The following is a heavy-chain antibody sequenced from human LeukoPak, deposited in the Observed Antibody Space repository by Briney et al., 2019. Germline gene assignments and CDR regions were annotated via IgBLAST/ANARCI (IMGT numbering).Heavy chain of an antibody. J-gene: IGHJ4*02. CDR1: GFTFSASA. CDR3: ARDSSSEGPLDY. CDR2: IRSKANNYVT. Sequence: GGSLKLSCAASGFTFSASAVHWVRQASGKGLEWIGRIRSKANNYVTAYTDPLKGRFTVSRDDSKNTAYLQMNSLKTEDSAVYFCARDSSSEGPLDYWGQGTLVTVSS. D-gene: IGHD6-6*01. V-gene: IGHV3-73*01.